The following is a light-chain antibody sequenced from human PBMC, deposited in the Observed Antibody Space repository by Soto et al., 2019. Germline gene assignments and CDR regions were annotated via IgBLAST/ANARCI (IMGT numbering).Light chain of an antibody. CDR1: SSDVGGYNY. CDR3: SSYKRGATLV. Sequence: QSVLTQPRSVSGSPGQSVTISCTGTSSDVGGYNYVSWYQQHPGKAPKLIIFEVSDRPSGISNRFSGSKSANTASLSISGLQAEDEADYYCSSYKRGATLVFGGGTKLTVL. V-gene: IGLV2-14*01. J-gene: IGLJ2*01. CDR2: EVS.